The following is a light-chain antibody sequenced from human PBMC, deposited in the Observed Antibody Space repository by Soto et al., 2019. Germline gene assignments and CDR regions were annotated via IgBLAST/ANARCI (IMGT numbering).Light chain of an antibody. CDR1: GSDIGAYNY. Sequence: QSVLTQPPSASGSPGQSVTISCTGTGSDIGAYNYVSWYQQYPGKAPKLMIYEVTKRPSGVPDRISGSKSGNTASLTISGLQTEDEADYYCSAHAGSPWLFGGGTKLTVL. V-gene: IGLV2-8*01. CDR2: EVT. J-gene: IGLJ3*02. CDR3: SAHAGSPWL.